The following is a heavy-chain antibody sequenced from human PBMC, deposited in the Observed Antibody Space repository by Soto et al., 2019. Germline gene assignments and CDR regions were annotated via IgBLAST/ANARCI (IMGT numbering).Heavy chain of an antibody. V-gene: IGHV3-30*18. CDR2: ISHNGGSK. D-gene: IGHD6-19*01. J-gene: IGHJ5*02. CDR3: AKDLYSSGWYNYFDP. Sequence: SLRLSCVGSGFTFSDTGMHWVRQAPGKGLEWVAMISHNGGSKQYKDSVRGRFTISRDNSENTVYLLMDSLRAEDTAVYFCAKDLYSSGWYNYFDPWGQGTPVTVSS. CDR1: GFTFSDTG.